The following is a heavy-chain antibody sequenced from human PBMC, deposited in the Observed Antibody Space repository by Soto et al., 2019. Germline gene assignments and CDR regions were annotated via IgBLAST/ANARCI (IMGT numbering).Heavy chain of an antibody. CDR1: GFTFSDSY. V-gene: IGHV3-11*01. D-gene: IGHD3-22*01. J-gene: IGHJ4*02. CDR3: ASEPVNSDRNGYPLFDC. Sequence: PVESLRLSCGSSGFTFSDSYLSWILQAPGKGLEWVAYISRTGHRTYYAGSVEGRFTISRDDAERSVYLQMNSLRAEDTAIYYCASEPVNSDRNGYPLFDCRGQGP. CDR2: ISRTGHRT.